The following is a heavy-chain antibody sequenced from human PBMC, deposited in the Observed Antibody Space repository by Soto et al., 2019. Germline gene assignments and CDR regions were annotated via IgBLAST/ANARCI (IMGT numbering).Heavy chain of an antibody. D-gene: IGHD2-8*01. CDR2: INPKSGGT. J-gene: IGHJ6*02. Sequence: QVQLVQSGAEVKKPGASVKVSCTASGYSFTDYHIHWVRQAPGQGLEWLGRINPKSGGTSTAQKFQGWVTVTTDTSISTAAMELTSLTSDDTAIYYCARGDSTDCSNGVCSFFYNHDMDVWGQGTTVTVSS. V-gene: IGHV1-2*04. CDR1: GYSFTDYH. CDR3: ARGDSTDCSNGVCSFFYNHDMDV.